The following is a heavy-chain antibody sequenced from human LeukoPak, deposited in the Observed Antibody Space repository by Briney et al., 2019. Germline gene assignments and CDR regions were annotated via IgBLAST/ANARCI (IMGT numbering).Heavy chain of an antibody. J-gene: IGHJ4*02. CDR3: VRHLATSGSYPLDY. CDR2: ISGIANAI. V-gene: IGHV3-23*01. D-gene: IGHD2-15*01. Sequence: PGGSLRLSCAASGFTFTDYAMSWVRQAPGAGLEWVSAISGIANAIFYASSVKGRFTISRDNSKSTLSLQMTSLRAEDTAVYYCVRHLATSGSYPLDYWGQGALVTVSS. CDR1: GFTFTDYA.